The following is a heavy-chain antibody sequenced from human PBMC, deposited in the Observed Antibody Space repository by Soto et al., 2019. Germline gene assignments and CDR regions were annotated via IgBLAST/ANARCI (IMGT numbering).Heavy chain of an antibody. CDR2: ISTNGGST. V-gene: IGHV3-64D*06. Sequence: LRLSCSASGFTFSIYAMHWVRQAPGKGLEYVSSISTNGGSTHYADSVKGRFTISRDNSKNTQYLQMSSLRADDTAVYYCVKGEYYYDSSGYYPFDYWGQGTLVTVSS. CDR3: VKGEYYYDSSGYYPFDY. J-gene: IGHJ4*02. CDR1: GFTFSIYA. D-gene: IGHD3-22*01.